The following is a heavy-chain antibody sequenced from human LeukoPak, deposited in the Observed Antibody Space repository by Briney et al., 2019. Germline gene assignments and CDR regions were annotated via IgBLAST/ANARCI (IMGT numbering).Heavy chain of an antibody. D-gene: IGHD6-6*01. CDR2: ISSSSSYI. V-gene: IGHV3-21*01. J-gene: IGHJ6*03. CDR3: ARRMKYSSSSNYYYYYYMDV. CDR1: GFTFSSYS. Sequence: GSLRLSCAASGFTFSSYSMNWVRQAPGKGLEWVSSISSSSSYIYYADSVKGRFTISRDNAKNSLYLQMNSLRAEDTAVYYCARRMKYSSSSNYYYYYYMDVWGKGTTVTVSS.